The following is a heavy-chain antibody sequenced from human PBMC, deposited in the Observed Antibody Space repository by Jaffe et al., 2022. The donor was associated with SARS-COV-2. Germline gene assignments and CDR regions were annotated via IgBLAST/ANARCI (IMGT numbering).Heavy chain of an antibody. D-gene: IGHD6-19*01. CDR3: ARLAGVAPYHYYMDV. J-gene: IGHJ6*03. CDR2: VYHSGYT. Sequence: QVQLQESGPGLVKPSETLSLTCTVSAYSINSGYYWGWIRQPPGKGLEWIGSVYHSGYTYYNPSLKSRVTISVDTSKNHFSLKLSSVTAADTAVYFCARLAGVAPYHYYMDVWGKGTTVTVSS. V-gene: IGHV4-38-2*02. CDR1: AYSINSGYY.